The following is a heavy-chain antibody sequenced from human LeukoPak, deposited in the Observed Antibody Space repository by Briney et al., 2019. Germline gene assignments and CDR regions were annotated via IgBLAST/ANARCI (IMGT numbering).Heavy chain of an antibody. Sequence: PGGSLRLSCAASGFTFSSYAMHWVRQAPGKGLEWVAVISYDGSNKYYADSVKGRFTISRDNSKNTLYLQMNSLRAEDTAVYYCAREQYYFDHWGQGTLVTVSS. V-gene: IGHV3-30-3*01. J-gene: IGHJ4*02. D-gene: IGHD4-11*01. CDR3: AREQYYFDH. CDR2: ISYDGSNK. CDR1: GFTFSSYA.